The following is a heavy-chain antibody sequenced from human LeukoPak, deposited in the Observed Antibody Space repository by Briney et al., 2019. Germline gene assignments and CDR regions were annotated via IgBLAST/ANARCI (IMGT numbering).Heavy chain of an antibody. CDR3: ARNGDYYEKSGYYYLFDF. Sequence: SETLSLTCTVSGGSISSYYWSWIRQPPGKGLEWIGYIYYSGSTNYNPSLKSRVTISVDTSKNQFSLKLSSVTAADTAVYYCARNGDYYEKSGYYYLFDFWGQGTLVTVSS. V-gene: IGHV4-59*01. CDR1: GGSISSYY. D-gene: IGHD3-22*01. CDR2: IYYSGST. J-gene: IGHJ4*02.